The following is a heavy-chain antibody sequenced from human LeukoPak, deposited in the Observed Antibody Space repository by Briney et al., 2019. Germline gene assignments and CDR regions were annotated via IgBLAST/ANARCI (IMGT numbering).Heavy chain of an antibody. Sequence: ASVKVSCKASGGTFSSYAINWMRQATGQGLEWMGWMNPNSGNTGYAQKFQGRVTIPRNTSISTAYMELSSLRSEDTAVYYCARGAAATAAIYYWGQGTLVTVSS. V-gene: IGHV1-8*03. CDR1: GGTFSSYA. D-gene: IGHD2-2*01. CDR3: ARGAAATAAIYY. CDR2: MNPNSGNT. J-gene: IGHJ4*02.